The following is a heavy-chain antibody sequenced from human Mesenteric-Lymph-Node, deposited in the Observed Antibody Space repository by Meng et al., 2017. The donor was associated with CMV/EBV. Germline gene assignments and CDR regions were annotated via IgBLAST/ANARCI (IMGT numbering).Heavy chain of an antibody. CDR2: ISSDGNNK. CDR1: GFTFSSYG. D-gene: IGHD4-23*01. CDR3: VRESNYGGHSDAFDI. Sequence: GESLKISCAASGFTFSSYGMHWVRQAPGKGLEWVALISSDGNNKFYADSVKGRFTISGDNPKNTLYLQMNSLTAEDTAVYYCVRESNYGGHSDAFDIWGQGTMVTVSS. J-gene: IGHJ3*02. V-gene: IGHV3-30*19.